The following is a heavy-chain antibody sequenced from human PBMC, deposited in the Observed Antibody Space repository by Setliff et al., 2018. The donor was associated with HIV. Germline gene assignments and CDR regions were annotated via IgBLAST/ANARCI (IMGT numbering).Heavy chain of an antibody. CDR2: VNHSGIT. V-gene: IGHV4-34*10. J-gene: IGHJ4*02. D-gene: IGHD2-15*01. CDR1: GASFSGYY. CDR3: ARSPGGGRLPYFFDF. Sequence: SETLSLTCAVYGASFSGYYWAWIRQSPERGLEFIGEVNHSGITNYNPSLKSRVTLSRDASKNQFFLKLISVTAADTAIYYCARSPGGGRLPYFFDFWGQGTLVTVSS.